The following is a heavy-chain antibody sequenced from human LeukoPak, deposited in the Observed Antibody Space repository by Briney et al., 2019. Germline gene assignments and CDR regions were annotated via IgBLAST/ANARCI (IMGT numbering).Heavy chain of an antibody. Sequence: GGSLRLSCAASGFTFSTYGMHWVRQAPGKGLEWVAFIRYDGRNKYYADSVKGRFTISRDNSKNTLYLQMNSLRAEDTAVYYCAKDKYSAYDFHNWFDPWGQGTLVTVSS. CDR1: GFTFSTYG. J-gene: IGHJ5*02. V-gene: IGHV3-30*02. D-gene: IGHD5-12*01. CDR3: AKDKYSAYDFHNWFDP. CDR2: IRYDGRNK.